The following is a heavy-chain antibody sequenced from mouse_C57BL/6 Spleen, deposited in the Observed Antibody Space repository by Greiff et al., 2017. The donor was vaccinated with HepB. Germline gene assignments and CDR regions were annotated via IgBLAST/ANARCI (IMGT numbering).Heavy chain of an antibody. CDR2: IYPGDGDT. D-gene: IGHD2-4*01. CDR3: AGEGDYDKQRDFDD. V-gene: IGHV1-80*01. J-gene: IGHJ2*01. Sequence: VQLQQSGAELVKPGASVKISCKASGYAFSSYWMNWVKQRPGKGLEWIGQIYPGDGDTNYNGKFKGKATLTADKSSSTAYMQLSSLTSEDSAVYFCAGEGDYDKQRDFDDWGQGTTLTVSS. CDR1: GYAFSSYW.